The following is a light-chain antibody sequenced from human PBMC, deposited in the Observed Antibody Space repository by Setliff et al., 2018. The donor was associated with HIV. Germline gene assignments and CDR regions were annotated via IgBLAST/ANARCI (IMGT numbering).Light chain of an antibody. V-gene: IGLV2-11*01. J-gene: IGLJ1*01. CDR2: DVS. CDR1: SSDVGGHNY. Sequence: QSVLTQPRSVSGSPGQSVTISCTGTSSDVGGHNYVSWYQQHPGKVPKLIIYDVSERPSGVPDRFSGSKSGNTASLAITGLQPEDEADYYCQSYDSSLSGSHVFGTGTKVTV. CDR3: QSYDSSLSGSHV.